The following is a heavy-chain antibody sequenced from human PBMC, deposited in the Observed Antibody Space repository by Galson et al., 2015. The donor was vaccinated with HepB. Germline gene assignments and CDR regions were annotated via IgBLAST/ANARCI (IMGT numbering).Heavy chain of an antibody. D-gene: IGHD3-9*01. CDR1: GFTFSSYA. V-gene: IGHV3-23*01. CDR2: ISGSGGST. J-gene: IGHJ3*02. CDR3: AKSYDIVHAFDI. Sequence: SLRLSCAASGFTFSSYAMSWVRQAPGKGLEWVSAISGSGGSTYYADSVKGRFTISRDNSENTLYLQMNSLRAEDTAVYYCAKSYDIVHAFDIWGQGTMVTVSS.